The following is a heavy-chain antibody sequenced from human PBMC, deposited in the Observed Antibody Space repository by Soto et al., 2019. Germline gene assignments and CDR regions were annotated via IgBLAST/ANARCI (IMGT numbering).Heavy chain of an antibody. CDR2: ISAHNGNT. J-gene: IGHJ4*02. CDR3: ARGRYGNY. CDR1: GYTFTSYG. Sequence: QVHLVQSGAEVKKPGASVKVSCKASGYTFTSYGITWVRQAPGQGLEWMGWISAHNGNTDYAQKLQGRVIVTRDTSKRTAYMKLRSLRSDDTAVYYCARGRYGNYWGQGALVSVSS. D-gene: IGHD1-1*01. V-gene: IGHV1-18*01.